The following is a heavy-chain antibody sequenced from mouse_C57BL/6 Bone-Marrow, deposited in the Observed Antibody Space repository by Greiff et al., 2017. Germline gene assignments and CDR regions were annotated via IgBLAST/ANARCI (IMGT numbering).Heavy chain of an antibody. D-gene: IGHD1-1*01. CDR1: GYTFTDYE. J-gene: IGHJ2*01. V-gene: IGHV1-15*01. CDR2: IDPETGGT. Sequence: QVQLQQSGAELVRPGASVTLSCKASGYTFTDYEMHWVKQTPVHGLEWIGAIDPETGGTAYNQKFKGKAILTADKSSSTAYMGLRSLTSEDSAVYYCTRRFTTVVATDFDYWGQGTTLTVSS. CDR3: TRRFTTVVATDFDY.